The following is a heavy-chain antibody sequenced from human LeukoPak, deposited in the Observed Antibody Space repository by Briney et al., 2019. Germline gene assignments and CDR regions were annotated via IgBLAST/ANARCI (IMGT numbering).Heavy chain of an antibody. Sequence: KPSETLSLTCTVSGGSVSSGSYYWSWIRQPPGKGLEWIGYIYYSGSTNYNPSLKSRVTISVDKSKNQFSLKLSSVTAADTAVYYCASVDSGWYRSFDYWGQGTLVTVSS. D-gene: IGHD6-19*01. CDR1: GGSVSSGSYY. CDR2: IYYSGST. J-gene: IGHJ4*02. CDR3: ASVDSGWYRSFDY. V-gene: IGHV4-61*01.